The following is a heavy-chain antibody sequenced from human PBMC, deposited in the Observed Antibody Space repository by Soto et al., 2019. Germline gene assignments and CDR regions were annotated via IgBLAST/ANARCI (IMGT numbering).Heavy chain of an antibody. CDR1: GFIFSVYS. J-gene: IGHJ4*02. CDR3: ARSVEGHFDY. D-gene: IGHD6-19*01. V-gene: IGHV3-48*02. Sequence: EVQLVESGGDLVQRGGSLRLSCVASGFIFSVYSMNWVRQAPGKGLEWFSYITSDTKTIKYADSVKGRFTISIDNATNSVYLQMNSLRDEDTAVYYCARSVEGHFDYWGQGTVVTVSS. CDR2: ITSDTKTI.